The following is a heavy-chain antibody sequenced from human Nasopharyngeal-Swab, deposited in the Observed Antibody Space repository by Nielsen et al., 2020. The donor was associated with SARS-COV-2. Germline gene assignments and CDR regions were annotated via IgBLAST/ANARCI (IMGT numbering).Heavy chain of an antibody. J-gene: IGHJ6*03. V-gene: IGHV3-9*01. CDR3: AKAASAMLTVYYYYMDV. CDR2: ISWNSGGI. Sequence: WIRQPPGKGLEWVSGISWNSGGIGYADSVRGRFTISRDNAKNSLYLQMNSLRLGDTALYFCAKAASAMLTVYYYYMDVWGKGTTVTVSS. D-gene: IGHD2-2*01.